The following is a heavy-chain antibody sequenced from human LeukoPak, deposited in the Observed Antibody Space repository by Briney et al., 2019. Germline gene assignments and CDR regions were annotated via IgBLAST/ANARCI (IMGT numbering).Heavy chain of an antibody. V-gene: IGHV3-15*01. CDR1: GFTFSNAW. CDR2: IKSKTDGGTT. D-gene: IGHD6-19*01. Sequence: GGSLRLSCAASGFTFSNAWMSWVRQAPGKGLEWVGRIKSKTDGGTTDYAAPVKDRFTISRDDSKNTLYLQMNSLKTEDTAVYYCTTDLEAVAGVFDYWGQGTLVTVSS. CDR3: TTDLEAVAGVFDY. J-gene: IGHJ4*02.